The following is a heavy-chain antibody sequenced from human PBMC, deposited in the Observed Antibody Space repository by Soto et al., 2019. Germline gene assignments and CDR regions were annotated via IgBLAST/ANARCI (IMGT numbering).Heavy chain of an antibody. V-gene: IGHV1-8*01. CDR1: GYTFTSYD. J-gene: IGHJ4*02. D-gene: IGHD3-22*01. CDR2: MNPNSGNT. Sequence: ASVKVSCKASGYTFTSYDINWVRQATGQGLEWMGWMNPNSGNTGYAQKFQGRVTMTRNTSISTAYMELSSLRSEDTAVYYCARAGYYYDSSGYYLSFDYWGQGTLVTVSS. CDR3: ARAGYYYDSSGYYLSFDY.